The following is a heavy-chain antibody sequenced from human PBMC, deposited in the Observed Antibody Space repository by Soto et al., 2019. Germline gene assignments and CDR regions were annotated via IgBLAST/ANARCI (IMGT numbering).Heavy chain of an antibody. J-gene: IGHJ6*02. CDR3: ASHQQLIPGLYYYHSVMDF. Sequence: ASVKVCCKASGGSFSSYAISWVRQAPGQGLEWMGGIIPIFGTANYAQKFQGRVTITADESTSTAYMELSSLRSEDTAVYYCASHQQLIPGLYYYHSVMDFWVQGTTVTVSS. CDR1: GGSFSSYA. CDR2: IIPIFGTA. V-gene: IGHV1-69*13. D-gene: IGHD6-13*01.